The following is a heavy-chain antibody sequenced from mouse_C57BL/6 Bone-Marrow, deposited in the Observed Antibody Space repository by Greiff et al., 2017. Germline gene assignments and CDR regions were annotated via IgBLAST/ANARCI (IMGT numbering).Heavy chain of an antibody. J-gene: IGHJ4*01. V-gene: IGHV1-69*01. CDR1: GYTFTSYW. Sequence: QVQLKQPGAELVMPGASVKLSCKASGYTFTSYWMHWVKQRPGQGLEWIGEIDPSDSYTNYNQKFKGKSTLTVDKSSSPAYMQLSSLTSEDSAVYYCARDYSNPYAMDYWGQGTSVTVSS. D-gene: IGHD2-5*01. CDR3: ARDYSNPYAMDY. CDR2: IDPSDSYT.